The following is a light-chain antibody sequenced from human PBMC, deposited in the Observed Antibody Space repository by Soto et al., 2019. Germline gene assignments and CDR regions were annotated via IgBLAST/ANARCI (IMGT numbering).Light chain of an antibody. CDR2: GAS. J-gene: IGKJ5*01. Sequence: EILLAQSPGTLSFSPGERATPSCRASQSVSSSFLAWYQQKPGQAPRLLIYGASTRATGIPVRFSGSGSGTDFTLTISSLQPEDFATYYCQQLNSYPITFGQGTRLEIK. CDR1: QSVSSSF. V-gene: IGKV3-20*01. CDR3: QQLNSYPIT.